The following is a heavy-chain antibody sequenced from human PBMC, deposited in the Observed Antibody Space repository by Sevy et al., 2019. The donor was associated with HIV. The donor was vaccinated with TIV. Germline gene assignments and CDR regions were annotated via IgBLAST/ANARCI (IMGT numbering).Heavy chain of an antibody. CDR1: GGSISSYY. CDR2: IYTSGST. CDR3: ARVLVDTAIGFYGMDV. D-gene: IGHD5-18*01. Sequence: SETLSLTCTVSGGSISSYYWSWIRQPAGKGLEWIGRIYTSGSTNYNPSLKSRVTMSVDTSKNQFSLKLSCVTAADTAMYYCARVLVDTAIGFYGMDVWGQGTTVTVSS. J-gene: IGHJ6*02. V-gene: IGHV4-4*07.